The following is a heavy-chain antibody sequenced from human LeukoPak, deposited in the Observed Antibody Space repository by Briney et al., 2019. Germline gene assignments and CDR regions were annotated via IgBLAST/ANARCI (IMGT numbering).Heavy chain of an antibody. D-gene: IGHD4-17*01. Sequence: PGGSLRLSCATSGFIFSSYAMSWVRQAPGKGLEWVSAISGSGGSTYYADSVKGRFTISRDDSKNTLYLQMNSLRAEHTAVYYCAKARTTVKYWYFDLWGRGTLVTVSS. CDR2: ISGSGGST. CDR3: AKARTTVKYWYFDL. J-gene: IGHJ2*01. CDR1: GFIFSSYA. V-gene: IGHV3-23*01.